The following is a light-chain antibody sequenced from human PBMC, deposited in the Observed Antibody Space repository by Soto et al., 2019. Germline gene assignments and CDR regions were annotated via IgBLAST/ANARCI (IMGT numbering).Light chain of an antibody. CDR1: SSDVGGYNY. CDR2: DVS. V-gene: IGLV2-14*01. Sequence: QSALTQPASVSGSPGQSITISCTGTSSDVGGYNYVSWYQQRPGKAPKLMIYDVSNRPSGVPDRFSGSKSGTSASLAITGLQAEDEADYYCQSYDSSLSAYVVFGGGTKLTVL. J-gene: IGLJ2*01. CDR3: QSYDSSLSAYVV.